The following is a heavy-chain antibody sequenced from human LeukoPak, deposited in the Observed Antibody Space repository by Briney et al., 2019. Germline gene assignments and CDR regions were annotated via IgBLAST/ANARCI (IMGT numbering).Heavy chain of an antibody. CDR3: VRDLGGRSGH. J-gene: IGHJ4*02. Sequence: GGSLRLSCAASGFTFSSNWMHWVRQAPGKGLVWVSRINEDGSTSNYADSVKGRSTIFRDNAKNTLYLQMNSLRAEDTAVYYCVRDLGGRSGHWGQGTLVTVSS. CDR1: GFTFSSNW. V-gene: IGHV3-74*01. CDR2: INEDGSTS. D-gene: IGHD1-26*01.